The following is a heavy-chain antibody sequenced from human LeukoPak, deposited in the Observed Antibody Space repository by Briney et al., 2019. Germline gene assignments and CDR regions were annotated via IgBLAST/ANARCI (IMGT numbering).Heavy chain of an antibody. CDR2: INSDGSST. CDR1: GFTFSSYW. V-gene: IGHV3-74*01. J-gene: IGHJ4*02. Sequence: GGSLRLSCAASGFTFSSYWMHWVRQAPGKGLVWVSRINSDGSSTSYADSVKGRFTISRDNAKNTLYLQMNSLRAEDTAVYYCARLGVGANYFDYWGQGTLVTVSS. D-gene: IGHD1-26*01. CDR3: ARLGVGANYFDY.